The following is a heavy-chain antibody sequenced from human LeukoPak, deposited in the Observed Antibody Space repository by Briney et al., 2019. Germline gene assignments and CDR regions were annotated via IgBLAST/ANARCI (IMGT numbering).Heavy chain of an antibody. J-gene: IGHJ3*02. D-gene: IGHD3-10*01. V-gene: IGHV3-23*01. CDR3: AKAEGYYGSGSDAFDI. Sequence: RSGGSLRLSCAASGFTFSSYSMNWVRQAPGKGLEWVTAISGSGGSTYYADSVKGRFTISRDNSKNTLYLQMNSLRAEDTAVYYCAKAEGYYGSGSDAFDIWGQGTMVTVSS. CDR1: GFTFSSYS. CDR2: ISGSGGST.